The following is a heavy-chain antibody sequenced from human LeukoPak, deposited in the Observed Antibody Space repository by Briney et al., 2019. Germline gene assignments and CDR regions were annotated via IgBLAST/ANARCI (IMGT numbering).Heavy chain of an antibody. J-gene: IGHJ5*02. Sequence: GGSLRLSCAASEFSVGSNYMTWVRQAPGKGLEWVSLIYSGGSTYYADSVKGRFTISRDNSKNTLYLQMHSLRAEDTAVYYCARDQAGSRHYADLWGQGTLVTVSS. CDR1: EFSVGSNY. CDR3: ARDQAGSRHYADL. V-gene: IGHV3-66*01. CDR2: IYSGGST. D-gene: IGHD3-10*01.